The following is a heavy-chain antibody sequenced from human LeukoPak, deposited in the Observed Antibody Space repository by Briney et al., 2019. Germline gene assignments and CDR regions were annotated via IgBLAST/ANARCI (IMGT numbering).Heavy chain of an antibody. D-gene: IGHD3-10*01. J-gene: IGHJ4*02. CDR1: GFTFTNYA. V-gene: IGHV3-23*01. CDR3: AKGSGSYKGIDS. Sequence: GGSLRLSCAASGFTFTNYAMSWVRQAPGKGLEWVSAISSSGGDTYYADSVKGRFTISRDNSKNTLYLQVISLRAEDTALYYCAKGSGSYKGIDSWGQGTLVTVSS. CDR2: ISSSGGDT.